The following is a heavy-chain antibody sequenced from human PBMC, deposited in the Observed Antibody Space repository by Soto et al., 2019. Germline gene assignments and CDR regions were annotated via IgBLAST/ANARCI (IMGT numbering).Heavy chain of an antibody. V-gene: IGHV4-59*01. Sequence: SETLSLTCTVSGGSISSYYWSWIRQPPGKGLEWIGYIYYSGSTNYNPSLKSRVTISVDTSKNQFSLKLSSVTAADTAVYYCARAFRYRTRLQYYFDYWGQGTLVTVSS. CDR3: ARAFRYRTRLQYYFDY. CDR1: GGSISSYY. CDR2: IYYSGST. J-gene: IGHJ4*02. D-gene: IGHD6-13*01.